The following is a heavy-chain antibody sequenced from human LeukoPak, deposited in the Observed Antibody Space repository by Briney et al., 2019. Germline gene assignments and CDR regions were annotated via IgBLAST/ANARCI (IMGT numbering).Heavy chain of an antibody. V-gene: IGHV4-59*01. Sequence: PSETLSLTCTVSGGSISSYYWSWIRQPPGKGLEWIGYIYYSGSTNYNPSLKSRATISVDTSKNQFSLKLSSVTAADTAVYYCARGDISRIAVAGIFRSPMPPLYYFDYWGQGTLVTVSS. J-gene: IGHJ4*02. D-gene: IGHD6-19*01. CDR3: ARGDISRIAVAGIFRSPMPPLYYFDY. CDR2: IYYSGST. CDR1: GGSISSYY.